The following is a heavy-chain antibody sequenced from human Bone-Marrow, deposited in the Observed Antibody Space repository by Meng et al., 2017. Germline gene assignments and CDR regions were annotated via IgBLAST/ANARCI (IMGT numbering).Heavy chain of an antibody. CDR1: GFTFSSYA. D-gene: IGHD4-23*01. CDR3: ARAYGGSVESQWFDY. CDR2: ISYDGSNK. V-gene: IGHV3-30*04. J-gene: IGHJ4*02. Sequence: GESLKISCAASGFTFSSYAMHWVRQAPGKGLEWVAVISYDGSNKYYADSVKGRFTISRDNSKNTLYLQMNSLRAEDTAVYYCARAYGGSVESQWFDYWGQGTLVTVSS.